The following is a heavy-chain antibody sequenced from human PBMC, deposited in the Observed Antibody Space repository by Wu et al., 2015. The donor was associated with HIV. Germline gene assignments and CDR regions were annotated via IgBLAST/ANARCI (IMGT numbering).Heavy chain of an antibody. V-gene: IGHV1-2*02. D-gene: IGHD2-2*01. CDR3: AKVVAPAVATYYFDY. CDR2: INPDSGGT. CDR1: GYIFSGHY. Sequence: QVQLVQSGAEVKKPGASVKVSCKASGYIFSGHYMHWVRQAPGQGLEWMGWINPDSGGTNYAQKFQGRVTMTRDTSISTVYMELSRLRSDDTAVYYCAKVVAPAVATYYFDYWGQGTLVTVSS. J-gene: IGHJ4*02.